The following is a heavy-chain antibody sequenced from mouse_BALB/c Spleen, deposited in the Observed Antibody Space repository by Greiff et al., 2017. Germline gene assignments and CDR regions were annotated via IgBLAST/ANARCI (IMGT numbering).Heavy chain of an antibody. V-gene: IGHV14-1*02. Sequence: EVKLMESGAELVRPGALVKLSCKASGFNIKDYYMHWVKQRPEQGLEWIGWIDPENGNTIYDPKFQGKASITADTSSNTAYLQLSSLTSEDTAVYYCASYYRYESDAMDYWGQGTSVTVSS. J-gene: IGHJ4*01. D-gene: IGHD2-14*01. CDR3: ASYYRYESDAMDY. CDR1: GFNIKDYY. CDR2: IDPENGNT.